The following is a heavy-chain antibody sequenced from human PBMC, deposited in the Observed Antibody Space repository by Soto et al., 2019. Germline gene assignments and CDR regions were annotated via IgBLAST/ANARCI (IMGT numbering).Heavy chain of an antibody. V-gene: IGHV3-13*05. CDR1: GFTFRNYD. J-gene: IGHJ6*02. D-gene: IGHD5-18*01. CDR2: ISAAGDP. CDR3: ARTDSDFYGLDV. Sequence: EVQLVESGGGLVQPGGSLRLSCEASGFTFRNYDMHWVRKGTGKGLEWVSGISAAGDPDYADSVEGRFTISRENAQNSFVLQMNSLRVGDTAVYYCARTDSDFYGLDVWGPGTAVIVSS.